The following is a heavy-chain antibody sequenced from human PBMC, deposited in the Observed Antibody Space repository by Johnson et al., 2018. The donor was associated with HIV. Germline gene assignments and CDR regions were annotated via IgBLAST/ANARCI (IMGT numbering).Heavy chain of an antibody. Sequence: MQLVESGGGLVQPGGSLRLSCAASGFIFSNYWMSWVRQAPGRGLEWLANIKEDGSEDYYVDSLKGRFTISRDNARNSLYLQMDSLRPGDSAVYYCARDGVYRSPQDAFDIWGQGTMVIVSP. D-gene: IGHD6-13*01. CDR3: ARDGVYRSPQDAFDI. J-gene: IGHJ3*02. CDR1: GFIFSNYW. CDR2: IKEDGSED. V-gene: IGHV3-7*05.